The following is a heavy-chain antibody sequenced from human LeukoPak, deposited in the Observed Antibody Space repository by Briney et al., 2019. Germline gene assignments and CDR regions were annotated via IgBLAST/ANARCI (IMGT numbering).Heavy chain of an antibody. J-gene: IGHJ4*02. CDR3: ARDLQTRSDGEYDY. D-gene: IGHD1-14*01. CDR2: IWYDGSNK. CDR1: GFTFSSYG. Sequence: GRSLRLSCAASGFTFSSYGMHWVRQAPGKGLEWVAVIWYDGSNKYYADSVKGRFTISRDNSKNTLYLQMNSLRAEDTAVYYCARDLQTRSDGEYDYWGQGTLVTVSS. V-gene: IGHV3-33*01.